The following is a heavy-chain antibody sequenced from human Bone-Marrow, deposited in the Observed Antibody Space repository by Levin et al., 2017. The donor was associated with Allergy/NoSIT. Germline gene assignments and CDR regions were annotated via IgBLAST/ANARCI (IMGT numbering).Heavy chain of an antibody. J-gene: IGHJ4*02. V-gene: IGHV4-39*01. D-gene: IGHD3-10*01. CDR1: GGSINSNNYY. Sequence: ASETLSLTCTVSGGSINSNNYYWGWIRQPPGKRLEWIGSIYYSGSTYYNPSLKSRVTISVDTSKNQFSLRLSSVTAADTAVYYCARLSSGVGRFDFDYWGQGTLVTVSS. CDR3: ARLSSGVGRFDFDY. CDR2: IYYSGST.